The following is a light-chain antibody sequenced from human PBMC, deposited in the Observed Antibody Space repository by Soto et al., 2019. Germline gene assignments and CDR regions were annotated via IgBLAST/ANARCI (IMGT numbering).Light chain of an antibody. CDR2: DAS. J-gene: IGKJ4*01. CDR3: QQRSNGLT. V-gene: IGKV3-11*01. Sequence: EIVLTQSPATLSLSPGERATLSCRASQSVYSSLAWFQQKPGQAPRLLIYDASNRATDIPARFSGSGSGTDFTLTISSLEHEDFAVYYCQQRSNGLTFGGGTKVEIK. CDR1: QSVYSS.